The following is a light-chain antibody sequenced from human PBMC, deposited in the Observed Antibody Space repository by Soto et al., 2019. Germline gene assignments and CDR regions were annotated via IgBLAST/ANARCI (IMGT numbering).Light chain of an antibody. CDR1: QSMSDS. CDR3: QQSYSNSYT. CDR2: SGS. V-gene: IGKV1-39*01. J-gene: IGKJ2*01. Sequence: DIQLTQSPSSLSASVGDRVTLSCRASQSMSDSLNWYQQKSGKAPKLLIYSGSTLETGVPSRFSGSGSGTDFTLTISSLQPEDFGTYFCQQSYSNSYTFGQGTTLEIK.